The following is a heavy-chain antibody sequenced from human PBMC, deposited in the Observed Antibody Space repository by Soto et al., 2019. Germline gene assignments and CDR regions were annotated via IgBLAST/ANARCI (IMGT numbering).Heavy chain of an antibody. CDR2: IIPIFGTA. CDR3: AREGSPLLLSGNNWFDP. J-gene: IGHJ5*02. D-gene: IGHD2-15*01. V-gene: IGHV1-69*12. CDR1: GGTFSSYA. Sequence: QVQLVQSGAEVKKPGSSVKVSCKASGGTFSSYAISWVRQAPGQGLEWMGGIIPIFGTANYAQKFQGRVTITADESTSTAYMELSSLRSEDTAVYYCAREGSPLLLSGNNWFDPWGQGTLVTVSS.